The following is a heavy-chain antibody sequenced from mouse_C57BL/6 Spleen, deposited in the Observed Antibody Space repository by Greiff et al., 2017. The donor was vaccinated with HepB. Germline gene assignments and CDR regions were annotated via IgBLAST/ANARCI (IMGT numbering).Heavy chain of an antibody. CDR1: GYTFTSYW. CDR3: ARRSYTLYYFDY. V-gene: IGHV1-50*01. J-gene: IGHJ2*01. CDR2: IDPSDSYT. Sequence: QVQLQQPGAELVKPGASVKLSCKASGYTFTSYWMQWVKQRPGQGLEWIGEIDPSDSYTNYKQKFKGKATLTVATSSSTAYMQLSSLTSEDSAVYYCARRSYTLYYFDYWGEGTTLTVSS. D-gene: IGHD5-1-1*01.